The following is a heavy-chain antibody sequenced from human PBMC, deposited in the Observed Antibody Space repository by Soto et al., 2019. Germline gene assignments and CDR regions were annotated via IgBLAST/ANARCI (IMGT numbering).Heavy chain of an antibody. CDR3: ARGLFTIVRGYGYGMDV. Sequence: GGSLRLSCAASGFTFSSYSMNWVRQAPGKGLEWVSYISSSSSTIYYADSVKGRFTISRDNAKNSLYLQMNSLRDEDTAVYYCARGLFTIVRGYGYGMDVWDQGTTVTVS. CDR1: GFTFSSYS. V-gene: IGHV3-48*02. J-gene: IGHJ6*02. CDR2: ISSSSSTI. D-gene: IGHD3-10*01.